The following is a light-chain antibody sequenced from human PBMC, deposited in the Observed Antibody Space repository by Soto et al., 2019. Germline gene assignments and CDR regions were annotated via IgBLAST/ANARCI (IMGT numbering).Light chain of an antibody. CDR3: QQYNDWILT. CDR2: GAS. Sequence: EIVMTQSPATLSVSPGERATLSCRASQSVDSNLAWYQQKPGQAPRLLMYGASTRATGIPARFSGCGSGTEFTLTISSLQSEDFAVYYCQQYNDWILTFGQGTKVEIK. V-gene: IGKV3-15*01. J-gene: IGKJ1*01. CDR1: QSVDSN.